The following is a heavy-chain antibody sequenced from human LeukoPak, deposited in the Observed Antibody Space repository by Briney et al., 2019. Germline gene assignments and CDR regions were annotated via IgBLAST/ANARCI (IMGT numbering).Heavy chain of an antibody. Sequence: SETLSLTCTVSGGSISSSSYYWGWIRQPPGKGLEWIGSIYYSGSTYYNPSLKSRVTISVDTSKNQFSLKLSSVTAADTAVYHCARHCYDFWSGYSPYYFDYWGQGTLVTVSS. CDR1: GGSISSSSYY. D-gene: IGHD3-3*01. CDR3: ARHCYDFWSGYSPYYFDY. J-gene: IGHJ4*02. CDR2: IYYSGST. V-gene: IGHV4-39*01.